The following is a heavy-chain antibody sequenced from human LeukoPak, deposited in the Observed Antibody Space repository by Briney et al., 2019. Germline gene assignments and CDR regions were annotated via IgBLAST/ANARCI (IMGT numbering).Heavy chain of an antibody. D-gene: IGHD3-10*01. CDR2: IYSGDRT. J-gene: IGHJ5*02. CDR1: GFSVSSNY. Sequence: GGSLRLSCAASGFSVSSNYMSWVRQAPGKGLEWVSVIYSGDRTYYADSVKGRFTISRDSSKNTLYLQMDNLRAEGTAVYYCAKDLMRDRWFGESWGQGTLVTVSS. CDR3: AKDLMRDRWFGES. V-gene: IGHV3-53*05.